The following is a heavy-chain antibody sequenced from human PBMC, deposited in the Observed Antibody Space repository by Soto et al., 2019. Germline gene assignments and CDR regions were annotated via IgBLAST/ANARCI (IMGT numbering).Heavy chain of an antibody. V-gene: IGHV3-11*05. Sequence: QVQLVESGGGLVKPGGSLRLSCAASGFTFSDYYMSWIRQAPGKGLERVSDISLSGSHTNYANSVKGRFTISSDNAKNSLYVQMNSLRAEDTAVYYRAATWSGNSEESYWGQGTLVTVSS. J-gene: IGHJ4*02. CDR1: GFTFSDYY. CDR3: AATWSGNSEESY. D-gene: IGHD3-3*01. CDR2: ISLSGSHT.